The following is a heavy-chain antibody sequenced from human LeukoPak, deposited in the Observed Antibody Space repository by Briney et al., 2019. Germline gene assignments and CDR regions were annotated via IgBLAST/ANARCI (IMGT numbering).Heavy chain of an antibody. Sequence: TSETPSLTCAVYGGSFSGYYWSWIRQPPGKGLEWIGEINHSGSTNYNPSLKSRVTISVDTSKNQFSLKLSSVTAADTAVYYCARASSSGYLYYYYGMDVWGQGTTVTVSS. CDR2: INHSGST. CDR1: GGSFSGYY. D-gene: IGHD3-22*01. CDR3: ARASSSGYLYYYYGMDV. V-gene: IGHV4-34*01. J-gene: IGHJ6*02.